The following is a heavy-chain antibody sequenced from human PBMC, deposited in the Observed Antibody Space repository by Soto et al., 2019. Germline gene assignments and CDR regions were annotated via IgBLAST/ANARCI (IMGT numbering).Heavy chain of an antibody. D-gene: IGHD1-1*01. V-gene: IGHV1-18*01. CDR3: ARGRYGDY. J-gene: IGHJ4*02. CDR2: ISAHKGNT. Sequence: QVHLVQSGAEVKKPGASVKVSCKGSGYAFTTYGITWVRQAPVQGLEWMGWISAHKGNTNYAQKLQGRVTVTRDTSTSAAYMELRSLRSDGTAVYYCARGRYGDYWGQGALVTGSS. CDR1: GYAFTTYG.